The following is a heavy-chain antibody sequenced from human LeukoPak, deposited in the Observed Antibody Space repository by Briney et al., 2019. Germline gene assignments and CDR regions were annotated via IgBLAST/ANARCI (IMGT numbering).Heavy chain of an antibody. V-gene: IGHV1-2*02. J-gene: IGHJ3*02. D-gene: IGHD2-15*01. CDR3: AGDGTFDI. CDR2: INPNSGDT. CDR1: GYTFTDYY. Sequence: ASVKVSCKASGYTFTDYYMHWVRQAPGQGLEWMGWINPNSGDTNSAQKLQGRVTMTRDTSISTVYMELSRLRADDTAVYYCAGDGTFDIWGQGTMVTVSS.